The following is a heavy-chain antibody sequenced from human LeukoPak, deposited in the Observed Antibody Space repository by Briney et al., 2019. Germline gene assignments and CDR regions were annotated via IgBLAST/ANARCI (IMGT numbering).Heavy chain of an antibody. V-gene: IGHV1-2*06. Sequence: GASVKVSCKASGYTFTGYYMNWVRQAPGQGLEWMGRINPNSGGTNYAQKFQGRVTITADESTSTAYMELSSLRSEDTAVYYCARDVHCSGGSCYGNWFVPWGQGTLVTVSS. CDR2: INPNSGGT. D-gene: IGHD2-15*01. CDR1: GYTFTGYY. J-gene: IGHJ5*02. CDR3: ARDVHCSGGSCYGNWFVP.